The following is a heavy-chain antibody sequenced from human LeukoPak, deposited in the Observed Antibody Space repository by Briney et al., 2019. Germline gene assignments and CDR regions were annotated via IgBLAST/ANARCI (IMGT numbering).Heavy chain of an antibody. D-gene: IGHD3-10*01. V-gene: IGHV4-59*01. CDR1: GGSISGYY. Sequence: KSSETLSLTCSVSGGSISGYYWSWIRQPPGKGLEWIGYIYYSGSTNYSPSLKSRVTISVDTSKNQFSLKLSSVTAADTAVYYCARDRVLWFGESFTDYYYYGMDVWGKGTTVTVSS. J-gene: IGHJ6*04. CDR2: IYYSGST. CDR3: ARDRVLWFGESFTDYYYYGMDV.